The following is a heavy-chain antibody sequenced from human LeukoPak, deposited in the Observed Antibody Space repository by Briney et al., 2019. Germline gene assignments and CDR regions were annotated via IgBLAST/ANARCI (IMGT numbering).Heavy chain of an antibody. V-gene: IGHV3-73*01. CDR1: GFSFTASG. CDR2: IRSKANSYAT. J-gene: IGHJ4*02. D-gene: IGHD2-21*01. CDR3: SRLQDDGCGDGNCFDY. Sequence: PGGSLRLSCVASGFSFTASGIHWVRQASGKGLEWVGRIRSKANSYATAYAASMEGRFTVSRDDSKNTAYLQINSLKAEDTAVYYCSRLQDDGCGDGNCFDYWGQGTLVTVSS.